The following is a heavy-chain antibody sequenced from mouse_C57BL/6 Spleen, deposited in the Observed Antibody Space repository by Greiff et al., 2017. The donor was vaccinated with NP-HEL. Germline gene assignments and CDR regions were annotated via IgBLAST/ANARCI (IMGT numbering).Heavy chain of an antibody. J-gene: IGHJ3*01. CDR1: GYTFTSYW. Sequence: QVQLQQPGAELVRPGSSVKLSCKASGYTFTSYWMDWVKQRPGQGLEWIGNIYPSDSETHNNQKFKDKATLTVEKSSSTAYRQLSSLTYEDSADYYCARVGMGTTVVATEGFAYWGQGTLGTVAA. D-gene: IGHD1-1*01. CDR3: ARVGMGTTVVATEGFAY. V-gene: IGHV1-61*01. CDR2: IYPSDSET.